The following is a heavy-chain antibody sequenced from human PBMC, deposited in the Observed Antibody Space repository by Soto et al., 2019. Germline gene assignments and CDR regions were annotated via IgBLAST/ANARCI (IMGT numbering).Heavy chain of an antibody. D-gene: IGHD3-3*01. Sequence: AASVKVSFKASGYTFTSYDINWVRQATGQGLEWMGWMNPNSGNTGYAQKFQGRVTMTRNTSISTAYMELSSLRSEDTAVYYCAIFPWIPRLRFLEWLPHYYYGMDVWGQGTTVTVSS. J-gene: IGHJ6*02. CDR1: GYTFTSYD. V-gene: IGHV1-8*01. CDR3: AIFPWIPRLRFLEWLPHYYYGMDV. CDR2: MNPNSGNT.